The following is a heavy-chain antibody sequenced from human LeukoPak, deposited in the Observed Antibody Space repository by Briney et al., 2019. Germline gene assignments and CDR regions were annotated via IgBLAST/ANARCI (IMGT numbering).Heavy chain of an antibody. V-gene: IGHV4-38-2*02. CDR2: IYHSGST. Sequence: SETLSLTCTVSGYSISSGYHWGWIRPPPGKGLEWIGSIYHSGSTYYNPSLKSRVTISVDTSKNQFSLKLRSVTAADTAVYYCARVVQSTDSSGFYLPEYFQHWGQGTLVTVSS. CDR1: GYSISSGYH. D-gene: IGHD3-22*01. J-gene: IGHJ1*01. CDR3: ARVVQSTDSSGFYLPEYFQH.